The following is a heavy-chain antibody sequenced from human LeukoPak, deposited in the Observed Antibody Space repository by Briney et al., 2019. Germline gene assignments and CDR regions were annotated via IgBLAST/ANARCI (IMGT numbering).Heavy chain of an antibody. V-gene: IGHV4-38-2*01. D-gene: IGHD3-16*01. CDR1: GYSIRSGYY. Sequence: SETLSLTCAVSGYSIRSGYYWGWIRQPPGKGVEWIGSIYHSGSTYYNPSLKSRVTISVDTSKNQFSLKLSSVTAADTAVYYCARRSWGMVAGAFDIWGQGTMVTVSS. CDR2: IYHSGST. J-gene: IGHJ3*02. CDR3: ARRSWGMVAGAFDI.